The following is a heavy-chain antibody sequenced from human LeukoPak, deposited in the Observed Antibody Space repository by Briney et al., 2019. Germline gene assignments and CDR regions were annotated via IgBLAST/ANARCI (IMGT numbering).Heavy chain of an antibody. CDR2: IYYSGST. Sequence: SETLSLTCTVSGGSISGYYWSWIRQPPGKGLEWIGYIYYSGSTNYNPSLKSRVTISVDTSKNQFSLKLSSVTAADRAVYYCARDGILPLDYWGQGTLVTVSS. CDR1: GGSISGYY. J-gene: IGHJ4*02. CDR3: ARDGILPLDY. D-gene: IGHD3-9*01. V-gene: IGHV4-59*01.